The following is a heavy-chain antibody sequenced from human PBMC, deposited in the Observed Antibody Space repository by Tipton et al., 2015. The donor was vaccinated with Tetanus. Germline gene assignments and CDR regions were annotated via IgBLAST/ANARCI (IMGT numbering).Heavy chain of an antibody. CDR3: ARDPGHSVDV. CDR2: IYHSGST. V-gene: IGHV4-31*11. Sequence: TLSLTCAVSGGSITSDNHYWSWIRQPPGKGLEWIGYIYHSGSTYYNASLKSRLDISLDTSKNQFSLRLTSVTVADTAVYYCARDPGHSVDVWGQGATVTVSS. CDR1: GGSITSDNHY. D-gene: IGHD4-11*01. J-gene: IGHJ6*02.